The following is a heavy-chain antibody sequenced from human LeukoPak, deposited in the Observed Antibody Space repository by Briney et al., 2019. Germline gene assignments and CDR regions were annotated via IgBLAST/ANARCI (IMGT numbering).Heavy chain of an antibody. V-gene: IGHV3-69-1*01. CDR1: GFTFSSYS. CDR3: ARDIDEGIAAAGTRGYYFDH. CDR2: ISSSSTI. Sequence: GGSLRLSCAASGFTFSSYSMNWVRQAPGKGLEWVSSISSSSTIYYADSVKGRFTISGDNAKNSLYLQMNSLRAEDTAVYYCARDIDEGIAAAGTRGYYFDHWGQGTLVTVSS. D-gene: IGHD6-13*01. J-gene: IGHJ4*02.